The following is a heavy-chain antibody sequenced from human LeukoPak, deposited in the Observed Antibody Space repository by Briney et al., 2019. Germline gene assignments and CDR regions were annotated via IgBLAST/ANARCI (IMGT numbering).Heavy chain of an antibody. CDR3: ARSSYTGYDLVNIGY. Sequence: PGGSLRLSCAASGFTFSSYTMNWLRQAPGKGLEWVSSISSSGSYIYYTDSVKGRFTISRDNAKNSLYLQMNSLRAEDTAVYYCARSSYTGYDLVNIGYWGQGTLVTVSS. D-gene: IGHD5-12*01. J-gene: IGHJ4*02. CDR2: ISSSGSYI. CDR1: GFTFSSYT. V-gene: IGHV3-21*01.